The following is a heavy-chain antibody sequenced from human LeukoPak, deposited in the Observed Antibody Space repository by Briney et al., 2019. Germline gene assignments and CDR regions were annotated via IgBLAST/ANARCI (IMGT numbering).Heavy chain of an antibody. CDR2: INHSGST. V-gene: IGHV4-34*01. CDR1: GGSFSGYY. J-gene: IGHJ4*02. CDR3: ARLHTYSSSWYLSDDY. D-gene: IGHD6-13*01. Sequence: PSETLSLTCAVYGGSFSGYYRCWIRQPPGKGLEWIGEINHSGSTNYNPSLKSRVTISVDTSKNQFSLKLSSVTAADTAVYYCARLHTYSSSWYLSDDYWGQGTLVTVSS.